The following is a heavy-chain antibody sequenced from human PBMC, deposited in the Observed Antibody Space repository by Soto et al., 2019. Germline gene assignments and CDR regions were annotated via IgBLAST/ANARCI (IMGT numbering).Heavy chain of an antibody. CDR1: GGTFSSYA. V-gene: IGHV1-69*05. CDR2: IIPIFGTA. J-gene: IGHJ4*02. D-gene: IGHD3-22*01. Sequence: QVQLVQSGAEVKKPGSSVKVSCKASGGTFSSYAISWVRQAPGQGLEWMGGIIPIFGTANYAQKFQGRVTITTAESTSTAYMELSSLRSEDTAVYYCARVRGDYYDSSGYYSGFGYWGQGTLVTVSS. CDR3: ARVRGDYYDSSGYYSGFGY.